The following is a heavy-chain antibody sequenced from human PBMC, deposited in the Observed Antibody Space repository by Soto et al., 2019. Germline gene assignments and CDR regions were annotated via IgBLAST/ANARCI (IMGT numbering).Heavy chain of an antibody. Sequence: PGGSLRLSCEASGFSFSSYSMNWVRQAPGKGLEWVSFISGRGTTTFYADSVKARLTVSRDNAKNSLYLEVNSLRDEDTAVYYCARLGYCSSATCKYYFYYYGMDVWGQGTTVTVSS. CDR1: GFSFSSYS. D-gene: IGHD2-2*01. J-gene: IGHJ6*02. CDR3: ARLGYCSSATCKYYFYYYGMDV. V-gene: IGHV3-48*02. CDR2: ISGRGTTT.